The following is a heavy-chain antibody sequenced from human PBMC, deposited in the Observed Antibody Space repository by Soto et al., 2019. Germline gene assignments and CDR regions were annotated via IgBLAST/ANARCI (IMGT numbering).Heavy chain of an antibody. J-gene: IGHJ6*02. CDR2: ISGSGGST. Sequence: EVQLLESGGGLVQPGGSLRLSCAASGFTFSSYAMSWVRQAPGKGLEWVSAISGSGGSTYYADSVKGRFTISRDNSKNTLYLQMNSLRAEDTAVYYCAKGHLGYCSSTSCPQRYYYGMDVWGQGTTVTVSS. CDR3: AKGHLGYCSSTSCPQRYYYGMDV. V-gene: IGHV3-23*01. CDR1: GFTFSSYA. D-gene: IGHD2-2*01.